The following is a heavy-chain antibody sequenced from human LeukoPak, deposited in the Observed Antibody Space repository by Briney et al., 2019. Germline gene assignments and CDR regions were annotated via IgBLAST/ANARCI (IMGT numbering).Heavy chain of an antibody. D-gene: IGHD3-10*01. CDR3: ARRGHGSGSYSDY. V-gene: IGHV5-51*01. J-gene: IGHJ4*02. Sequence: YSSYSYTRYRPSFPGQLTISADKSISTPYLQWSSLKASDTAMYYCARRGHGSGSYSDYWGQGTLVTVSS. CDR2: YSSYSYT.